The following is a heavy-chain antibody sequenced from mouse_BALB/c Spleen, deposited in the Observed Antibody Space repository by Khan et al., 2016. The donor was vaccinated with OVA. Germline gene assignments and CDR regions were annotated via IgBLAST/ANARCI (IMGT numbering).Heavy chain of an antibody. CDR2: ISSGDST. J-gene: IGHJ3*01. CDR1: GFTFSNYA. Sequence: EVELVESGGGLVKPGGSLKLSCAASGFTFSNYAMSWVRQSPEKRLEWVASISSGDSTYYPDSVKGRFTISRDNARNILYLQMSSLRSEDTARDYCARDYWFAYWGQGTLVTVSA. V-gene: IGHV5-6-5*01. CDR3: ARDYWFAY.